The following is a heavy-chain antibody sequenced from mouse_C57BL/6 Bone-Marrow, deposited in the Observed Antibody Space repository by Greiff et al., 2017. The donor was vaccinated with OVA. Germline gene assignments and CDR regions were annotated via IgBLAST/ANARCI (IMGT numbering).Heavy chain of an antibody. Sequence: QVQLKQPGAELVKPGASVKLSCKASGYTFTSYWMQWVKQRPGQGLEWIGEIDPSDSYTNYNQKFKGKATLTVDTSSSTAYMQLSSLTSEDSAVYYCARERTGYWGQGTTLTVSS. CDR1: GYTFTSYW. CDR2: IDPSDSYT. V-gene: IGHV1-50*01. CDR3: ARERTGY. J-gene: IGHJ2*01.